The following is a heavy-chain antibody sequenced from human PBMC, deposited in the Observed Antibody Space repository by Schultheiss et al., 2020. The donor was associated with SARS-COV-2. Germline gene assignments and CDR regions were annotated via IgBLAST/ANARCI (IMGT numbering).Heavy chain of an antibody. J-gene: IGHJ4*02. V-gene: IGHV3-30*03. Sequence: GGSLRLSCVGSGFTFSSYGMHWVRQAPGKGLEWVAVISYDGSNKYYADSVKGRFTISRDNSKNTLYLQMNSLRAEDTAVYYCAREGLYCSGGSCYTYYFDYWGQGTLVTVSS. CDR2: ISYDGSNK. CDR1: GFTFSSYG. CDR3: AREGLYCSGGSCYTYYFDY. D-gene: IGHD2-15*01.